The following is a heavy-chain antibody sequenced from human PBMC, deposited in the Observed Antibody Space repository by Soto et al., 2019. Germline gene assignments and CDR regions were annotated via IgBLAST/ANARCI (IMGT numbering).Heavy chain of an antibody. CDR3: ARATLAGATVYYYGMDV. V-gene: IGHV4-59*01. Sequence: TLSLTCTVSGGSINDYYWTWIRQPPGKGLEWIGYVYSSGTTNYNPSLKRRVTISLGTSQNQFSLNLRSVTAADTAVYYCARATLAGATVYYYGMDVWGQGTTVTVSS. D-gene: IGHD1-26*01. CDR2: VYSSGTT. CDR1: GGSINDYY. J-gene: IGHJ6*02.